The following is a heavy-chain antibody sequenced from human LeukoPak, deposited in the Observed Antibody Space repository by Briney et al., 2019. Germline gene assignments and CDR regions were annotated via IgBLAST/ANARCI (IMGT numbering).Heavy chain of an antibody. V-gene: IGHV4-30-2*01. CDR2: IYHSGST. Sequence: PSQTLSLTCAVSGGSISSGGYSWSWIRQPPGRGLEWIGYIYHSGSTYYNPSLKSRVTISVDRSKNQFSLKLSSVTAADTAVYYCARAEKIYCSSTSCYVGRAFDIWGQGTMVTVSS. J-gene: IGHJ3*02. CDR1: GGSISSGGYS. D-gene: IGHD2-2*01. CDR3: ARAEKIYCSSTSCYVGRAFDI.